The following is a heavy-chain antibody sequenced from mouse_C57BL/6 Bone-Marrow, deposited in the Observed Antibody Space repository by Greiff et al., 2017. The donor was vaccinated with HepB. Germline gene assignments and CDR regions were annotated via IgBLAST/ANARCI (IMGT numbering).Heavy chain of an antibody. J-gene: IGHJ1*03. V-gene: IGHV5-12*01. CDR3: ARPTEYYGSSYGWYFDV. CDR1: GFTFSDYY. Sequence: EVNLVESGGGLVQPGGSLKLSCAASGFTFSDYYMYWVRQTPEKRLEWVAYISNGGGSTYYPDTVKGRFTISRDNAKNTLYLQMSRLKSEDTAMYYCARPTEYYGSSYGWYFDVWGTGTTVTVSS. D-gene: IGHD1-1*01. CDR2: ISNGGGST.